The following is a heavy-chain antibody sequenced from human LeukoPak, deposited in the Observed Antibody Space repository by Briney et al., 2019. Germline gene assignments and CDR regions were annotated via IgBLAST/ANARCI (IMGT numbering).Heavy chain of an antibody. CDR2: ISYDGTNK. V-gene: IGHV3-30-3*01. J-gene: IGHJ4*02. CDR1: GFTFRSYA. CDR3: ARESPACGEDCYFDY. D-gene: IGHD2-21*02. Sequence: GRSLRLPCAASGFTFRSYAMHWVRQAPGKGLEWVAGISYDGTNKYYADSVKGRFTIFRDNSRNTLYLQMNSLRSDDTAVYYCARESPACGEDCYFDYWGQGTLVTVSS.